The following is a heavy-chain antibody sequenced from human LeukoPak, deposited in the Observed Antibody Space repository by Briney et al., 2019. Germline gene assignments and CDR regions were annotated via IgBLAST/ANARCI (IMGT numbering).Heavy chain of an antibody. CDR2: IYTSGST. CDR1: GGSISSYY. J-gene: IGHJ6*03. D-gene: IGHD3-10*01. CDR3: ARDGSGSYYYYMDV. V-gene: IGHV4-4*07. Sequence: SETLSLTXTVSGGSISSYYWSWIRQPAGKGLEWIRRIYTSGSTNYNPSLKSRVTMSVDTSKNQFSLKLSSVTAADTAVYYCARDGSGSYYYYMDVWGKGTTVTASS.